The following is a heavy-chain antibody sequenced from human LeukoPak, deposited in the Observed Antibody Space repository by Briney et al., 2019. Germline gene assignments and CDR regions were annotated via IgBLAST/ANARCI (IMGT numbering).Heavy chain of an antibody. CDR1: GFSFSDYY. D-gene: IGHD3-10*01. J-gene: IGHJ6*03. CDR3: ARDERAYYSDSGSSSPRDYYYYYMDV. CDR2: ISSNGRGT. Sequence: GGSLRLSCAASGFSFSDYYMTWIRQTPGKGLEWVSDISSNGRGTFYAESVRGRFTVSRDNAKKSLYLQMNSLRVEDTAVYYCARDERAYYSDSGSSSPRDYYYYYMDVWGKGITDTVSS. V-gene: IGHV3-11*01.